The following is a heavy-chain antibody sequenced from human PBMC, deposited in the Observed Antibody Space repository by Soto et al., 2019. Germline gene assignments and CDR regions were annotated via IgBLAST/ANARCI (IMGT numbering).Heavy chain of an antibody. CDR1: GFTFSSYG. D-gene: IGHD5-12*01. V-gene: IGHV3-30*18. CDR3: AKDRREYSGFRAHFDY. J-gene: IGHJ4*02. CDR2: ISYDGSNK. Sequence: QVQLVESGGGVVQPGRSLRLSCAASGFTFSSYGMHWVRQAPGKGLEWVAVISYDGSNKYYADSVKGRFTISRDNSKNTLYLQLNSLRAEDTAVYYCAKDRREYSGFRAHFDYWGQGTLVTVSS.